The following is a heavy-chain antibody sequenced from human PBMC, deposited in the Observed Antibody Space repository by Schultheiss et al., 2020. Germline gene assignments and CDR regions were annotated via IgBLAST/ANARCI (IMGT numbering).Heavy chain of an antibody. CDR3: ARGPQSSSWYYYYGMDV. CDR1: GGSISSGGYY. Sequence: SATLSLTCTVSGGSISSGGYYWSWIRQHPGKGLEWIGYIYYSGSTNYNPSLKSRVTISVDTSKNQFSLKLSSVTAADTAVYYCARGPQSSSWYYYYGMDVWGQGTTVTVSS. CDR2: IYYSGST. D-gene: IGHD6-13*01. J-gene: IGHJ6*02. V-gene: IGHV4-31*03.